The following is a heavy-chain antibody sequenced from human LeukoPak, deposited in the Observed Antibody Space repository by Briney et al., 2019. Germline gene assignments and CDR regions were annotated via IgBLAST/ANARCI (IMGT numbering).Heavy chain of an antibody. Sequence: SVKASCKASGCTFSSYAISWVRQAPGQGLEWMGRIIPILGIANYAQKFQGRVTITADKSTSTAYMELSSLRSEDTAVYYCARDRRTRGYSYGGLFDYWGQGTLVTVSS. V-gene: IGHV1-69*10. CDR3: ARDRRTRGYSYGGLFDY. J-gene: IGHJ4*02. CDR2: IIPILGIA. D-gene: IGHD5-18*01. CDR1: GCTFSSYA.